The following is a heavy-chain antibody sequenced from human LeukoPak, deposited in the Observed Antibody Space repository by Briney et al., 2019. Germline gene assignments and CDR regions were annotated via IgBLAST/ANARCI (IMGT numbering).Heavy chain of an antibody. Sequence: KPSETLSPTRTVSGGSMSSYYWSWIRQPPGKGLEWIGEINHSGITTYNPSLKSRVTLLVDTSKNQFSLKLSSVTAADTAVYYCARGYSGYYYYYGMDVWGQGTTVTLSS. J-gene: IGHJ6*02. CDR2: INHSGIT. V-gene: IGHV4-34*01. CDR1: GGSMSSYY. CDR3: ARGYSGYYYYYGMDV. D-gene: IGHD5-12*01.